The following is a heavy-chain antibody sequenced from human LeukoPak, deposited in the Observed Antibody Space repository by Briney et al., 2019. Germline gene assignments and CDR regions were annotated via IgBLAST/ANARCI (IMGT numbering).Heavy chain of an antibody. Sequence: GGSLRLSCAVSGFSFSDYAMSWVRQAPGKGLEWVSGISNDGGSTSHADSVKGRFTISRDKSKNTLYLQMNSLKPEDTAVYYCADLARPLDYWGQGALVTVSS. CDR2: ISNDGGST. J-gene: IGHJ4*02. CDR1: GFSFSDYA. D-gene: IGHD6-6*01. CDR3: ADLARPLDY. V-gene: IGHV3-23*01.